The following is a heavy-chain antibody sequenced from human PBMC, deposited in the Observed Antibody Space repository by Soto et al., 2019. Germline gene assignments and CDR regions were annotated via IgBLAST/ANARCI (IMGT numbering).Heavy chain of an antibody. V-gene: IGHV3-30-3*01. Sequence: QVQLVESGGGVVQPGRSLRLSCAASGFTFSSYAMHWVRQAPGKGLEWVAVISYDGSNKYYADSVKGRFTISRDNSKNTLYLQMNSLRAEDTAVYYCARDGESGSYGYDGMDVWGQGTTVTVSS. CDR1: GFTFSSYA. CDR2: ISYDGSNK. CDR3: ARDGESGSYGYDGMDV. D-gene: IGHD5-18*01. J-gene: IGHJ6*02.